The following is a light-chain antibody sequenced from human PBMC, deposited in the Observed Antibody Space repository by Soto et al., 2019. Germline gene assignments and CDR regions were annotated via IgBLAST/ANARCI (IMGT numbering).Light chain of an antibody. CDR1: QGIRSD. CDR2: GTS. CDR3: LQDYDYPRT. Sequence: AIQMTQSPSSLSASVGDRVTITCRASQGIRSDLGWYQQRPWEAPKLLIYGTSSLQSGVPSRFSGSGSGTDFTLTISSLQPEDFATYYCLQDYDYPRTFGQGTKVEI. J-gene: IGKJ1*01. V-gene: IGKV1-6*01.